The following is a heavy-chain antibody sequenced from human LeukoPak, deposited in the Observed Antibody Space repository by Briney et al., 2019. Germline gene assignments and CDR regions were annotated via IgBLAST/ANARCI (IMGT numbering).Heavy chain of an antibody. V-gene: IGHV1-69*05. Sequence: SVKVSCKASGGTFSSYAISWVRQAPGQGLEWMGGIIPIFGTANYAQKFQGRVTITTDESTSTAYMELSSLRSEDTAVYYCARAYYYDSSGYLWYFDYWGQGTLVTVS. D-gene: IGHD3-22*01. CDR1: GGTFSSYA. CDR3: ARAYYYDSSGYLWYFDY. CDR2: IIPIFGTA. J-gene: IGHJ4*02.